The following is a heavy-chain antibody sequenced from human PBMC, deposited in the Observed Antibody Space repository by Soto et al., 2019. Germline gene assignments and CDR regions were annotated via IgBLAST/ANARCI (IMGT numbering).Heavy chain of an antibody. CDR3: AREVVVPAAEQYYYYYYGMDV. CDR1: GFTVSSNY. D-gene: IGHD2-2*01. CDR2: IYSGGST. V-gene: IGHV3-53*01. J-gene: IGHJ6*02. Sequence: PGGSLRLSCAASGFTVSSNYMSWVRQAPGKGLEWVSVIYSGGSTYYADSVKGRLTISRDNSKNTLYLQMNSLRAEDTAVYYCAREVVVPAAEQYYYYYYGMDVWGQGTTVTVSS.